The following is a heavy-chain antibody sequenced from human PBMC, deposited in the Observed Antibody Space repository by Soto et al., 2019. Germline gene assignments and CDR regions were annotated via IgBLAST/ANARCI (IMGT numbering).Heavy chain of an antibody. CDR3: AREVNSSPARGPNWFDP. J-gene: IGHJ5*02. CDR1: GDSINNSHW. V-gene: IGHV4-4*02. D-gene: IGHD6-13*01. Sequence: QVQLQESGPGLVQPSGTLSLTCAVSGDSINNSHWWSWVRHTPGKGLEWIGETYHSGTTNYNPSLKPRVTRSIDKSKNQFSLKMNSVPAADTAVYYCAREVNSSPARGPNWFDPWGQGTLVTVSS. CDR2: TYHSGTT.